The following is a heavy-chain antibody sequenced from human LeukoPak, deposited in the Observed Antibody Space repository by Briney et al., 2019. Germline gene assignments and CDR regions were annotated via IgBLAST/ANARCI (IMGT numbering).Heavy chain of an antibody. CDR3: AKDSRAYYYDSSGYWNY. D-gene: IGHD3-22*01. CDR1: GFTFSTYG. V-gene: IGHV3-23*01. CDR2: ISGSGGST. J-gene: IGHJ4*02. Sequence: GGSLRLSCAASGFTFSTYGMSWVRQAPGKGLEWVSAISGSGGSTYYADSVKGRFTISRDNSKNTLYLQMNSLTAEDTAIFYCAKDSRAYYYDSSGYWNYWGQGTLVTVSS.